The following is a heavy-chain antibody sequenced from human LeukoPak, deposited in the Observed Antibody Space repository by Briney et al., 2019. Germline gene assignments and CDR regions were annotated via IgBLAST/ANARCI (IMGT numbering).Heavy chain of an antibody. V-gene: IGHV1-46*01. CDR1: GYTFTSYY. D-gene: IGHD1-26*01. CDR3: ARDRGSYGYIDY. J-gene: IGHJ4*02. CDR2: INTSGGST. Sequence: ASVKVSCKASGYTFTSYYIHWVRQAPGQGLEWMGIINTSGGSTSYAQKFQGRVTMTRDTSTSTVYMELSSLRSEDTAVYYCARDRGSYGYIDYWGQGTLVTVSS.